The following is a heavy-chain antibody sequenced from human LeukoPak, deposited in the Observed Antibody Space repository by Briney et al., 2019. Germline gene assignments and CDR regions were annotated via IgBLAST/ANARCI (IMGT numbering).Heavy chain of an antibody. CDR3: AKDIVYYGSGSYHGMDV. CDR1: GGSISSYY. CDR2: ISGSGGST. V-gene: IGHV3-23*01. D-gene: IGHD3-10*01. J-gene: IGHJ6*02. Sequence: PSETLSLTCTVSGGSISSYYWSWIRQPPGKGLEWVSAISGSGGSTYYADSVKGRFTISRDNSKNTLYLQMNSLRAEDTAVYYCAKDIVYYGSGSYHGMDVWGQGTTVTVSS.